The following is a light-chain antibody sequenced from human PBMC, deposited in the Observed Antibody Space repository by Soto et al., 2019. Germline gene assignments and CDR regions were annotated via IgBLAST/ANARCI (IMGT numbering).Light chain of an antibody. Sequence: NFMLTQPHSVSESPGKTVIISCTRSSGTIANNYVQWYQQRPGSAPTAVIYDDNQRPSGVPDRFSGSIDRSSNSASLTISGLNTEDEADYYCQSYDNTNLLVFGGGTKVTVL. CDR2: DDN. V-gene: IGLV6-57*03. J-gene: IGLJ2*01. CDR1: SGTIANNY. CDR3: QSYDNTNLLV.